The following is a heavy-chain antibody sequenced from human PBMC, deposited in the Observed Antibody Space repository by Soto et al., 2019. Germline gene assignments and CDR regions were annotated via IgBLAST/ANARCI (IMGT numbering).Heavy chain of an antibody. CDR1: GFTFSSYA. CDR2: ISASGGTA. D-gene: IGHD1-7*01. V-gene: IGHV3-23*01. CDR3: AKNQERELPRVIDF. J-gene: IGHJ4*02. Sequence: PGGSLRPSCAASGFTFSSYAMSWVRQAPGKRLEWVSSISASGGTANLADSVEGRCTISRDRSKNTLYLQMSSLRAEDTALYYCAKNQERELPRVIDFWGQGTLVTVSS.